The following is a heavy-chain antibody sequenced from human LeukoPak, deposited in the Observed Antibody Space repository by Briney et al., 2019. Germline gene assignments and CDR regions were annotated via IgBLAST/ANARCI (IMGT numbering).Heavy chain of an antibody. J-gene: IGHJ4*02. CDR2: ISSSSSYI. Sequence: GSLRLSCAASGFTFSSYSMNWVRQAPGKGLEWVSSISSSSSYIYYADSVKGRFTISRDNAKNSLYLQMNSLRAEDTAVYYCARAADYYDSSGYYSYFDYWGQGTLVTVSS. CDR1: GFTFSSYS. D-gene: IGHD3-22*01. CDR3: ARAADYYDSSGYYSYFDY. V-gene: IGHV3-21*01.